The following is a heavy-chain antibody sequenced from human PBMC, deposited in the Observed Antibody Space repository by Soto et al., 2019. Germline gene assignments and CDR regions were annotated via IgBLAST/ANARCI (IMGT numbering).Heavy chain of an antibody. V-gene: IGHV4-59*01. CDR1: GGSISSYY. Sequence: SETLSLTCTVSGGSISSYYWSWIRQPPGKGLEWIGYIYYSGSTNYNPSLKSRVTISVDTSKNQFSLKLSSVTAADTAVYYCGRSGYSSSWYSIYLDYWGQGTLVTVSS. D-gene: IGHD6-13*01. J-gene: IGHJ4*02. CDR2: IYYSGST. CDR3: GRSGYSSSWYSIYLDY.